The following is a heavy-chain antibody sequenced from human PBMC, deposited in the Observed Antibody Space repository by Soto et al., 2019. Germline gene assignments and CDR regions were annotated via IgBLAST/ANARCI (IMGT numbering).Heavy chain of an antibody. J-gene: IGHJ5*02. CDR2: INPKSGDT. D-gene: IGHD2-2*01. V-gene: IGHV1-2*02. CDR3: ARVPCITATCSPLNWFDP. Sequence: ASVKVSCKASGYSFSDFGITWVRQAPGQGLEWMGWINPKSGDTNSAQKVQGRVTMTRDTSTSTAYVELSRLRSDDTAVYYCARVPCITATCSPLNWFDPWGQGTLVTVSS. CDR1: GYSFSDFG.